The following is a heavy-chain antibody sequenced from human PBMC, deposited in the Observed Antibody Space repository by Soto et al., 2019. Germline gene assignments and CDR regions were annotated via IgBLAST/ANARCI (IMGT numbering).Heavy chain of an antibody. V-gene: IGHV3-23*01. Sequence: PGGSLRLSCAASGFTFSNYAMSWVRQAPGKGLEWVSAISGRGGSTYYTDSLKGRFTISSDNSKNTLYLQMNSLRAEDTAVYYCARDRTFDLWGQGTLVTVSS. J-gene: IGHJ4*02. CDR1: GFTFSNYA. CDR3: ARDRTFDL. CDR2: ISGRGGST.